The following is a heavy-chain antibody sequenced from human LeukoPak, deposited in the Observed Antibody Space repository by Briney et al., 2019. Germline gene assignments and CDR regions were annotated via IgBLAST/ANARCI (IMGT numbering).Heavy chain of an antibody. Sequence: ASVKVSCKASGYTFTSYYMHWVRQAPGQGLEWMGIINPSGGSTSYAQKFQGRVTMTRDMSTSTVYMELGSLRSEDTAVYYCARTVENEFSLDYWGQGTLVTVSS. CDR1: GYTFTSYY. CDR2: INPSGGST. J-gene: IGHJ4*02. CDR3: ARTVENEFSLDY. D-gene: IGHD1-1*01. V-gene: IGHV1-46*01.